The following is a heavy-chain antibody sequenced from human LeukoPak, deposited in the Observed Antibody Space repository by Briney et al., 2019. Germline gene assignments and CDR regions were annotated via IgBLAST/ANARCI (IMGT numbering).Heavy chain of an antibody. CDR3: ARTGYCTSKYCDYYGMDV. D-gene: IGHD2-2*01. V-gene: IGHV4-59*13. Sequence: PSETLPLTCTISGDSISNFYWSWIRQPPGRGLEWIGYIYYSGDTNYNPSLKSRVTISVDTSKTHFSLNLTSVTAADTAVYYCARTGYCTSKYCDYYGMDVWGQGTTVTVSS. CDR1: GDSISNFY. CDR2: IYYSGDT. J-gene: IGHJ6*02.